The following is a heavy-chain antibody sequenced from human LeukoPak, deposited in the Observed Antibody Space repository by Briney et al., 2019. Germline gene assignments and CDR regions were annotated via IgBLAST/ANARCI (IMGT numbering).Heavy chain of an antibody. CDR3: ARVADFWSGYWGYDY. CDR1: GFTFSSYS. Sequence: GGSLRLSCGAFGFTFSSYSMNWVRQAPGKGLEWVSSISGISSYIYYADSVKGRFTMSRDNAKNSVYLQMNSLRAEDTAVYYCARVADFWSGYWGYDYWGQGTLVTVSS. V-gene: IGHV3-21*01. J-gene: IGHJ4*02. D-gene: IGHD3-3*01. CDR2: ISGISSYI.